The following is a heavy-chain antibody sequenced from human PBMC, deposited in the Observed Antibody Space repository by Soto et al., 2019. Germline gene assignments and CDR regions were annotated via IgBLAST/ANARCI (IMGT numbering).Heavy chain of an antibody. V-gene: IGHV3-49*03. J-gene: IGHJ3*02. D-gene: IGHD2-15*01. CDR3: TRDRYCSGGSCSRYSDAFDI. Sequence: GGSLRLSCTASGFTFGDYAMSWFRQAPGKGLEWVGFIRSKAYGGTTEYAASVKGRFTISRDDSKSIAYLQMNSLKTEDTAVYYCTRDRYCSGGSCSRYSDAFDIWGQGTMVTVSS. CDR2: IRSKAYGGTT. CDR1: GFTFGDYA.